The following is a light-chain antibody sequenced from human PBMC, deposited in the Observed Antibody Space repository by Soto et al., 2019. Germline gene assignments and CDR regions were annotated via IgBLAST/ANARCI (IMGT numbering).Light chain of an antibody. Sequence: DIQMTQSPSSLSASVGERVARTCRASQGIYKYLAWYQQKPGKVPKVLIYGASTLQSGVPSRFSGSGSGTDFTLTISNLQPEDVATYYCQKHNAAPLTFGGGTKVDIK. CDR3: QKHNAAPLT. CDR1: QGIYKY. V-gene: IGKV1-27*01. J-gene: IGKJ4*01. CDR2: GAS.